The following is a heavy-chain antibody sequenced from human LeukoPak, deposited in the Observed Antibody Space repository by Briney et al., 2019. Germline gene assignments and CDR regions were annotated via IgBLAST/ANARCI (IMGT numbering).Heavy chain of an antibody. CDR3: AWTGYSSGWDPQGEYFDY. V-gene: IGHV4-39*01. CDR1: GGSISSSSDY. D-gene: IGHD6-19*01. Sequence: SQTLSLTCTVSGGSISSSSDYWGRIRQPPGKGLEWIGSIYYSGSTYYNPSLKSRVTISVDTSKNKFSLKLSSVTAADTAVYYCAWTGYSSGWDPQGEYFDYWGQGTLVTVSS. J-gene: IGHJ4*02. CDR2: IYYSGST.